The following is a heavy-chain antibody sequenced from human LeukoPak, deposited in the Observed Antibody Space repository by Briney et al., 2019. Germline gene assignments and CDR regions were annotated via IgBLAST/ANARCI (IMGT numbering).Heavy chain of an antibody. Sequence: GGSLRLSCAASGFTFSSYWMHWVRQAPGKGLVWVSRIHSDGSSTSYADSVKGRFTISRDNAKNTLYLQMNSLRAEDTAVYYCADWNPYYYGMDVWGQGTTVTVSS. J-gene: IGHJ6*02. V-gene: IGHV3-74*01. CDR2: IHSDGSST. CDR3: ADWNPYYYGMDV. D-gene: IGHD1-1*01. CDR1: GFTFSSYW.